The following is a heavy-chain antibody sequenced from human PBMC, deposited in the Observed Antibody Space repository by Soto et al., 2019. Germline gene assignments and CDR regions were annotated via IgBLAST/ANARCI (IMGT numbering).Heavy chain of an antibody. J-gene: IGHJ4*02. D-gene: IGHD6-19*01. CDR2: ISFDGANE. Sequence: QVQLVESGGGVVQPGRSLRLSCAASGFMFRNHAMHWVRQAPGKGLDLVSVISFDGANEFYADSVKGLFTISRDNTKNTLYLQMNSLRAEVTAVYYCARDAVDVTKMVDVSPIVYWGQGTLVKVSS. V-gene: IGHV3-30-3*01. CDR1: GFMFRNHA. CDR3: ARDAVDVTKMVDVSPIVY.